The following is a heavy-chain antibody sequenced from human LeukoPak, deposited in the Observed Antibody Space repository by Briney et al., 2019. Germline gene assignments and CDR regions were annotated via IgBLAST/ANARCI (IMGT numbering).Heavy chain of an antibody. V-gene: IGHV4-34*01. CDR2: INHSGST. CDR1: GGSFSGYY. Sequence: PSETLSLTCAVYGGSFSGYYWSWIRQPPGKGLEWIGEINHSGSTNYNPSLKSRVTISVDTSKNQFSLKLSSVTAADTAVYYCARDPAYCGGDCYPHDAFDIWGQGTMVTVSS. CDR3: ARDPAYCGGDCYPHDAFDI. J-gene: IGHJ3*02. D-gene: IGHD2-21*02.